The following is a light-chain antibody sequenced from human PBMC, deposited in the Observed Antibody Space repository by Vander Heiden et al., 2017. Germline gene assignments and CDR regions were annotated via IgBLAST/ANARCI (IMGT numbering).Light chain of an antibody. CDR2: GAS. CDR3: QQYGSSPLT. V-gene: IGKV3-20*01. J-gene: IGKJ4*01. CDR1: QSVSSSY. Sequence: EIVFTQSTVTLSLSPGACATLSCSTRQSVSSSYLAWYQQKPGQAPRLLIYGASSRDTGIPDRFSGSGSGTDFTLTISRLEPEDFAMYYCQQYGSSPLTFGGGTKVEIK.